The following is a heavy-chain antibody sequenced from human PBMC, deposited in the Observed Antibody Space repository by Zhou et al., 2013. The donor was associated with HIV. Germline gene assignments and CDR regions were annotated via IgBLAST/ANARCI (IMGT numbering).Heavy chain of an antibody. Sequence: QVQLVQSGAEVKKPGSSVKVSCKASGGTFSSYAISWVRQAPGQGLEWMGGIIPIFGTANYAQKFQGRVTITTDESTTTAYMDLSSLRSEDTAIYYCARAQGDILTEGYFDYWGQGTLVTVSS. CDR3: ARAQGDILTEGYFDY. J-gene: IGHJ4*02. CDR1: GGTFSSYA. V-gene: IGHV1-69*05. D-gene: IGHD3-9*01. CDR2: IIPIFGTA.